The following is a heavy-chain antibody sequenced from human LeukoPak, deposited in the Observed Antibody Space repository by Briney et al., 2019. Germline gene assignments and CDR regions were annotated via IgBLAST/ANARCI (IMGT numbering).Heavy chain of an antibody. D-gene: IGHD1-1*01. V-gene: IGHV1-69*05. CDR1: GGTFSSYA. Sequence: ASVKVSCKASGGTFSSYAISWVRQAPGQGLEWMGGIIPIFGTANYAQKFQGRVTITTDESTSTAYMELSSLRSEDTAVYCCARGQKLAHNYYFDYWGQGTLVTVSS. J-gene: IGHJ4*02. CDR3: ARGQKLAHNYYFDY. CDR2: IIPIFGTA.